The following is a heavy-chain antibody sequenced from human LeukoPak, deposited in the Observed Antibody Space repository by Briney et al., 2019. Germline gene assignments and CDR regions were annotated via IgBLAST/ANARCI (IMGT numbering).Heavy chain of an antibody. CDR3: ARGQWEIRFDP. D-gene: IGHD1-26*01. CDR1: GGSFSGYY. V-gene: IGHV4-34*01. J-gene: IGHJ5*02. Sequence: SETLSLTCAVYGGSFSGYYWSWIRQPPGKGLEWIGEINHSGSTNYNPSLKSRVTISVDTSKNQFSLKLNPVTAADTAVYYCARGQWEIRFDPWGQGTLVTVSS. CDR2: INHSGST.